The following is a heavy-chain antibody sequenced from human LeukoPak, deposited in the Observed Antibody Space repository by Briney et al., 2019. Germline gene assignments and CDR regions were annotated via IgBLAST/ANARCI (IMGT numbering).Heavy chain of an antibody. J-gene: IGHJ4*02. CDR2: ISDGGSAI. Sequence: PGGSLGLSCVASGFTFSNYEMNWVRQAPGKGLEWVSYISDGGSAIYYADSVKGRFTISRDNAKNLLFLQMNSLRAEDTAVYYCAREKGNDYWGQGTLVTVSS. CDR1: GFTFSNYE. CDR3: AREKGNDY. V-gene: IGHV3-48*03.